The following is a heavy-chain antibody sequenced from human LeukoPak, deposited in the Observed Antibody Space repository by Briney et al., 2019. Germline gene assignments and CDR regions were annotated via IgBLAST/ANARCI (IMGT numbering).Heavy chain of an antibody. V-gene: IGHV3-33*01. CDR2: IWYDGSNK. J-gene: IGHJ4*02. Sequence: ARSLRLSCAASGFTFSSYGMHWVRQAPGKGLEWVAVIWYDGSNKYYADSVKGRFTISRDNSKNTLYLQMNSLRAEDTAVYYCARDNCSGGSCYADYCGQGTLVTVSS. D-gene: IGHD2-15*01. CDR3: ARDNCSGGSCYADY. CDR1: GFTFSSYG.